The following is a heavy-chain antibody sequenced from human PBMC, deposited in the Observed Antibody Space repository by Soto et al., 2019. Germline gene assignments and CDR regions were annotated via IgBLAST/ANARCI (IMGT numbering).Heavy chain of an antibody. D-gene: IGHD3-10*01. CDR3: ASVPDYYGPRTYWPLDY. CDR2: ISYGGGTT. J-gene: IGHJ4*02. V-gene: IGHV3-23*01. Sequence: GGSLRLSCAASEFTFSNYAMSWVRQAPGKGLEWVSAISYGGGTTYYADSVKGRFTISRDNSKNTLYLQMNSLRAEDTAVYYCASVPDYYGPRTYWPLDYWGQGLLVTVSS. CDR1: EFTFSNYA.